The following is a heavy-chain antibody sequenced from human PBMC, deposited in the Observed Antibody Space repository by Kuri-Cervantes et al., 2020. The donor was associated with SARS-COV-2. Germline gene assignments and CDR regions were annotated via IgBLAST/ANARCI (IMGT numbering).Heavy chain of an antibody. CDR3: ARVVPAAISFFDI. J-gene: IGHJ3*02. V-gene: IGHV3-21*01. CDR2: ISSTSTYI. D-gene: IGHD2-2*01. CDR1: GFTFSSYS. Sequence: GGSLRLSCTASGFTFSSYSMNWVRQAPGKGLEWVSAISSTSTYINYVDSVKGRFTISRDDAKNSLYLQMSSLRAEDTAAYYRARVVPAAISFFDIWGQGTMVTVSS.